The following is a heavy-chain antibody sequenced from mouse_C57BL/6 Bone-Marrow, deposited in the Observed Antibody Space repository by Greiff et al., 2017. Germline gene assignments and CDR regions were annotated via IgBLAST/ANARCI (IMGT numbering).Heavy chain of an antibody. D-gene: IGHD1-1*01. Sequence: EVQLVESGAGLVKPGGSLKLSCAASGFTFSSYAMSWVRQTPEKRLEWVAYISSGGDYIYYADTVKGRFTISRDNARNTLYLQMSSLKSEDTAMYYCTRDHHGSSYDYAMDYWGQGTSVTVSS. CDR3: TRDHHGSSYDYAMDY. CDR1: GFTFSSYA. V-gene: IGHV5-9-1*02. CDR2: ISSGGDYI. J-gene: IGHJ4*01.